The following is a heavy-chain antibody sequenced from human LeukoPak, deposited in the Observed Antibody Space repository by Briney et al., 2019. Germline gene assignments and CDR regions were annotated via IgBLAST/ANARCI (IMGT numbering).Heavy chain of an antibody. Sequence: GASVKVSCKASGGTFSSYAISWVRQAPGQGLEWMGGIIPIFGTANYAQRFQGRVTITADKSTSTAYMELSSLRSEDTAVYYCARSHSGSGYFDYWGQGTLVTVSS. CDR3: ARSHSGSGYFDY. CDR1: GGTFSSYA. J-gene: IGHJ4*02. D-gene: IGHD3-10*01. V-gene: IGHV1-69*06. CDR2: IIPIFGTA.